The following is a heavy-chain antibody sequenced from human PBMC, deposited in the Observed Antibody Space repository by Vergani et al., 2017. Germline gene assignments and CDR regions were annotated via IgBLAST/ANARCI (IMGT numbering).Heavy chain of an antibody. V-gene: IGHV3-48*03. CDR2: ISSSGSTI. CDR3: ARNSATMVRGGNDY. Sequence: EVQLVESGGGLVQPGGSLRLSCAASGFTFSSYEMNWVRQAPGKGLEWVSYISSSGSTIYYADSVKCRFTISRDNAKNSLYLQMNSLRAEDTAVYYCARNSATMVRGGNDYWGQGTLVTVSS. D-gene: IGHD3-10*01. J-gene: IGHJ4*02. CDR1: GFTFSSYE.